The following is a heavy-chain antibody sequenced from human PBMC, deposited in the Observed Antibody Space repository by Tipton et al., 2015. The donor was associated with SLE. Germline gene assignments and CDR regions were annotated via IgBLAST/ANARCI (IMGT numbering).Heavy chain of an antibody. CDR2: LYSSGNT. D-gene: IGHD2-15*01. Sequence: GSLRLSCSVSGVSISSSTYFWGWIRQPPGKGLEWIGSLYSSGNTYHNPSLKSRVTISVDTSKNQFSPKLNSVTAADTAVYYCASGQLAAGGRRWFDTWGRGILVTVSS. J-gene: IGHJ5*02. CDR3: ASGQLAAGGRRWFDT. CDR1: GVSISSSTYF. V-gene: IGHV4-39*07.